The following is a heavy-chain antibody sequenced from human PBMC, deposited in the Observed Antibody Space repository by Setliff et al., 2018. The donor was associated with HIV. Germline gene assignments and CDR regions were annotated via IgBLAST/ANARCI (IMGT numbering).Heavy chain of an antibody. J-gene: IGHJ5*02. D-gene: IGHD2-15*01. CDR2: IHYKGNI. V-gene: IGHV4-30-4*08. CDR1: GDSIISGDYY. Sequence: PSETLSITCTVSGDSIISGDYYWSWIRQSPGKGLEWIGHIHYKGNIDYNASLKSRLAISSDTSKNQFSLNLSSVIAADTAIYFCARFTVVVFGAGEPSWFDPWGQGILVTVSS. CDR3: ARFTVVVFGAGEPSWFDP.